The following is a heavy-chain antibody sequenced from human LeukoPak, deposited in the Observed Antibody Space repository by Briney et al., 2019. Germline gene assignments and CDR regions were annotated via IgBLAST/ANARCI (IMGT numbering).Heavy chain of an antibody. V-gene: IGHV3-23*01. Sequence: GGSLRLSCAASGFTFSSYAMSWVRQAPGNGLEWVSAISGSGGSTYYADSVKGRFTISRDNSKNTLYLQMNSLRAEDTAVYYCARDLGDYGDYEDYWGQGTLVTVSS. J-gene: IGHJ4*02. D-gene: IGHD4-17*01. CDR1: GFTFSSYA. CDR3: ARDLGDYGDYEDY. CDR2: ISGSGGST.